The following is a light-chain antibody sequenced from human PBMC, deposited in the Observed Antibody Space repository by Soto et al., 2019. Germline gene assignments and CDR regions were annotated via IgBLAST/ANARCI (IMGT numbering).Light chain of an antibody. CDR1: SSNIGSNY. J-gene: IGLJ3*02. CDR3: ASWEDSLNGWV. CDR2: SDG. V-gene: IGLV1-44*01. Sequence: QSVLTQPPSASGTPGQRVTISCSGSSSNIGSNYVYWYQQLPGTAPKLLIYSDGQRPSGVPDRFSGSRSGSSASLAISGLQSGDEGDYYCASWEDSLNGWVIGGGTKLTVL.